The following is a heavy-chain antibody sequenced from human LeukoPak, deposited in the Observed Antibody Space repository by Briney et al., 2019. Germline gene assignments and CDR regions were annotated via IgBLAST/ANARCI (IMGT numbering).Heavy chain of an antibody. J-gene: IGHJ3*02. CDR1: GYSFTSYW. CDR2: IYPGDSDT. Sequence: GESLKISCKGSGYSFTSYWIGWVRQMPGKGLEWMGIIYPGDSDTRYSPSLQGQVTISADKSISTAYLQWSSLKASDTAMYYCARQQRGYSGYDSAFDIWGQGTMVTVSS. D-gene: IGHD5-12*01. CDR3: ARQQRGYSGYDSAFDI. V-gene: IGHV5-51*01.